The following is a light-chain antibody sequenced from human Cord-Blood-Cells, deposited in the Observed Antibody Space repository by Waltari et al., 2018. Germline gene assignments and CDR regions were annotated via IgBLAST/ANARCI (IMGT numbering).Light chain of an antibody. V-gene: IGKV1-39*01. CDR1: QSISSY. CDR2: AAS. Sequence: DIQMTQSPSSLSASVGDRVTITCRASQSISSYLNLYQQKPGKAPKLLIYAASSLQSGVPSRFSGSGSGTDFTLTISSLQPEDFATYYCQQSYSTLQTFGQGTKVEIK. CDR3: QQSYSTLQT. J-gene: IGKJ1*01.